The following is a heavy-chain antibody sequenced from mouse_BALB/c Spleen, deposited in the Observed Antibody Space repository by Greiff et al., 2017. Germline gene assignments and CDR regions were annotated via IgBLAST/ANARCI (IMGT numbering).Heavy chain of an antibody. J-gene: IGHJ4*01. CDR3: ARGEGYSSYYAMDY. CDR2: ISYSGST. CDR1: GYSITSDYA. Sequence: EVQLQESGPGLVKPSQSLSLTCTVTGYSITSDYAWNWIRQFPGNKLEWMGYISYSGSTSYNPSLKSRISITRDTSKNQFFLQLNSVTTEDTATYCCARGEGYSSYYAMDYWGQGTSVTVSA. V-gene: IGHV3-2*02. D-gene: IGHD2-3*01.